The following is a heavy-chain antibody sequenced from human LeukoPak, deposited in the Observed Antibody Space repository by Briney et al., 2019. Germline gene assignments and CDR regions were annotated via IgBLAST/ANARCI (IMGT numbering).Heavy chain of an antibody. CDR2: TYQPLGP. CDR3: AACTSGSCYSGAPFDW. V-gene: IGHV4-30-2*06. D-gene: IGHD2-15*01. J-gene: IGHJ4*02. CDR1: GGSVNYDAYY. Sequence: PSQTLSLTCTVSGGSVNYDAYYWSWIRHSAGKALEWIGYTYQPLGPSYNPSLKSRVTISMDTSKRQLFLRLTSVTAADTAVYYCAACTSGSCYSGAPFDWWGQGILVTVFS.